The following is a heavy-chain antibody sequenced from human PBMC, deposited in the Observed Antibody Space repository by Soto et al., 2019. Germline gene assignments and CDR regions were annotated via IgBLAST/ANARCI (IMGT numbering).Heavy chain of an antibody. CDR1: GGSISSAGYY. J-gene: IGHJ4*02. V-gene: IGHV4-31*01. D-gene: IGHD2-8*02. CDR3: ARDKITGLFDY. CDR2: IYYSGST. Sequence: SETLSLTCTVSGGSISSAGYYWSWIRQHPGKGLEWIGYIYYSGSTYYNPDTAKNQFSLKLTSVTAADTAVYYCARDKITGLFDYWGQGTLVTVSS.